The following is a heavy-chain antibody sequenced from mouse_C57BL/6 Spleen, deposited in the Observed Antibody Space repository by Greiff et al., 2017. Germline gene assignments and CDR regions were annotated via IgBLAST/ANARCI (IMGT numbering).Heavy chain of an antibody. Sequence: EVKVVESVAELVRPGASVKLSCTASGFNIKNTYMHWVKQRPEQGLEWIGRIDPANGNTKYAPKFQGKATITADTSSNTAYLQLSSLTSEDTAIYYCARDDYDGGAWFAYWGQGTLVTVSA. D-gene: IGHD2-4*01. J-gene: IGHJ3*01. V-gene: IGHV14-3*01. CDR3: ARDDYDGGAWFAY. CDR2: IDPANGNT. CDR1: GFNIKNTY.